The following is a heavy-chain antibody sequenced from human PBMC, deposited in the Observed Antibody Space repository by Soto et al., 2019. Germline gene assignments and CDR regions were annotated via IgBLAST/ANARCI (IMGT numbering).Heavy chain of an antibody. J-gene: IGHJ4*01. Sequence: QVQLQQSGPGLVKPSQTLLLTCDISGDSVSSNTAGWNWVRQSPSRGLEWLGRTYYRSKWYYDYALSVRSRITINPDTSKNQYSLQLNSVTPEDTAVYSCARGEQYSGRIFDYWGQGTLVTVSS. CDR1: GDSVSSNTAG. CDR3: ARGEQYSGRIFDY. V-gene: IGHV6-1*01. D-gene: IGHD1-26*01. CDR2: TYYRSKWYY.